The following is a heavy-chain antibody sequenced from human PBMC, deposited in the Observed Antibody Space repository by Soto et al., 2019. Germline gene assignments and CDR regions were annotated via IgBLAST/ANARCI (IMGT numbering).Heavy chain of an antibody. CDR3: ARDRGPSSGYYPYWFDP. CDR2: IIPIFGTA. J-gene: IGHJ5*02. V-gene: IGHV1-69*12. CDR1: GGTFSSYA. Sequence: QVQLVQSGAEVKKPGSSVKVSCKASGGTFSSYAISWVRQAPGQGLEWMGEIIPIFGTANYAQKFQGRVTITGDXSXRXSYRELSSLRSEDTAVYYCARDRGPSSGYYPYWFDPWGQGTLVTVSS. D-gene: IGHD3-22*01.